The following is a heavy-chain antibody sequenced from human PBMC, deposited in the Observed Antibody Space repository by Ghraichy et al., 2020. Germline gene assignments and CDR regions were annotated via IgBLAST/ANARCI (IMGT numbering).Heavy chain of an antibody. Sequence: SGPTLVKPTQTLTLTCTFSGFSFDTAGVGVGWIRKPPGKALDGLAVTYWNGDKRYGPSLENRLSITKDTLKNQVVLKMTNMDPVDTATYYCARLILLFDVVVAFSSWGQGTLGTVS. CDR3: ARLILLFDVVVAFSS. D-gene: IGHD2-21*02. V-gene: IGHV2-5*01. CDR1: GFSFDTAGVG. J-gene: IGHJ4*02. CDR2: TYWNGDK.